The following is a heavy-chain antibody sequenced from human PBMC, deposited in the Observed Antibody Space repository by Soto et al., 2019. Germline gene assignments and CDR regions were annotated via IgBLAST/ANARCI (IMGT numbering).Heavy chain of an antibody. CDR3: ARNIMDTTYYYRVMDV. D-gene: IGHD5-12*01. CDR1: GGSISSGGYS. CDR2: IYYSGST. Sequence: PSETLSLTCAVSGGSISSGGYSWSWIRQPPGKGLEWIGYIYYSGSTNYNPSLKSRVTISVDTSKNQFSLKLSSVTAADTAVYYWARNIMDTTYYYRVMDVWAQGTTVTVSS. V-gene: IGHV4-61*08. J-gene: IGHJ6*02.